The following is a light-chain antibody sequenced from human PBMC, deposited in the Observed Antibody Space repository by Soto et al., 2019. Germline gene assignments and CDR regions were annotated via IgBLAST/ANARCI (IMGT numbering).Light chain of an antibody. V-gene: IGKV3-11*01. J-gene: IGKJ2*01. CDR3: QQRSNWPRT. Sequence: EIVLTQSPATLSLSPGERATLSCRASQSVSSYLAWYQQKPGQAPRLLIYDASNRATGIPARFSGSGSGTAFTLAISSLEPEDFAVYYCQQRSNWPRTFGQGTQLEIK. CDR2: DAS. CDR1: QSVSSY.